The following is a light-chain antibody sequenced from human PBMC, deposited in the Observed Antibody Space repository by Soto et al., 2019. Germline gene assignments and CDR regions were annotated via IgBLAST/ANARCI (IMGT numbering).Light chain of an antibody. CDR2: SNN. J-gene: IGLJ1*01. CDR3: AAWDDSLNGPV. CDR1: SSNIGSNS. V-gene: IGLV1-44*01. Sequence: QSVLTQPPSASGTPGQRVSISCSGSSSNIGSNSVNWYQQLPGTAPKLLIYSNNQRPSGVPDRISGSKSGTSASLAISGLQSEDEADYYYAAWDDSLNGPVFGTGTKLTVL.